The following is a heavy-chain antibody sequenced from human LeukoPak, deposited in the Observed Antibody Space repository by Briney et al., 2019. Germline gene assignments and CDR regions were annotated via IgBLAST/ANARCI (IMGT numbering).Heavy chain of an antibody. V-gene: IGHV4-34*01. D-gene: IGHD6-6*01. Sequence: PSEALSLTCAVYGGSFSGYYWSWIRQPPGKGLEWIGEINHSGSTNHNPSLKSRVTISVDTSKNQFSLKLSSVTAADTAVYYCARDSSRIDYWGQGTLVTVSS. CDR1: GGSFSGYY. CDR2: INHSGST. CDR3: ARDSSRIDY. J-gene: IGHJ4*02.